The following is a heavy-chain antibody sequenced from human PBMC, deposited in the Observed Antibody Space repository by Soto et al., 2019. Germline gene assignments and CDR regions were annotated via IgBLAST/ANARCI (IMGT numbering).Heavy chain of an antibody. CDR3: ARHVGITMIVVVTTGWFDP. D-gene: IGHD3-22*01. CDR1: GGSISSSSYY. V-gene: IGHV4-39*01. J-gene: IGHJ5*02. Sequence: PSETLSLTCTVSGGSISSSSYYWGWIRQTPGKGLEWIGSIYYSGSTYDNPSLKSRVTISVDTSKNQFSLKLSSVTAADTAVYYCARHVGITMIVVVTTGWFDPWGQGTLVTV. CDR2: IYYSGST.